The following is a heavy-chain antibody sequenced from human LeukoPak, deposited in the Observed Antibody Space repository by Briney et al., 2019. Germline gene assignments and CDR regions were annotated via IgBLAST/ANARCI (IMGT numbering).Heavy chain of an antibody. J-gene: IGHJ4*02. V-gene: IGHV3-7*01. D-gene: IGHD4-17*01. CDR1: GFTFSSYW. CDR3: ARVSPNTATTLQYFDY. Sequence: GGSLRLSCAASGFTFSSYWMTWVRQAPGKGLEWVANIKQDGSEKYYVDSVKGRFTISRDNAKNSLYLQMNSLRAEDTAVYYCARVSPNTATTLQYFDYWGQGTLVTVSS. CDR2: IKQDGSEK.